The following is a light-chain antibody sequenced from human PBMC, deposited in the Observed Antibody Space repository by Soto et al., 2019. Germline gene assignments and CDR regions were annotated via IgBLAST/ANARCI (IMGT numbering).Light chain of an antibody. CDR1: QDISSY. J-gene: IGKJ4*01. Sequence: DIQLTQSPSFLSASVGDRVTITCRASQDISSYLAWYQQKPGKAPKPLIYAASTSQSGVPSRFSGSGSGTEFTLRISSLQPEDSATYYCQQVESYPLTFGGGTKVEVK. CDR3: QQVESYPLT. V-gene: IGKV1-9*01. CDR2: AAS.